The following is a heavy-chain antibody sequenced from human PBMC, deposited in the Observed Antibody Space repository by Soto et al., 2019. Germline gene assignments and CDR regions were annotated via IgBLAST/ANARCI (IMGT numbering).Heavy chain of an antibody. CDR3: AKGAVAGTPTSYYYYGMDV. D-gene: IGHD6-19*01. CDR2: IIPIFGTA. J-gene: IGHJ6*02. V-gene: IGHV1-69*12. CDR1: GGTFRTYA. Sequence: QVQLLQSGAEVKKPGSSVRVSCEASGGTFRTYAISWVRQAPGQGLEWMGEIIPIFGTANYAQKFQGRVTITADESTTTVYMDLISLRSEDTAVYYCAKGAVAGTPTSYYYYGMDVWGQATTVTVSS.